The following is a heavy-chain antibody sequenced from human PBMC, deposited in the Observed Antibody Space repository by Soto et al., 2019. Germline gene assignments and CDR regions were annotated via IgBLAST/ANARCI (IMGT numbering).Heavy chain of an antibody. J-gene: IGHJ3*02. CDR3: VHTSLSSVVVVAATPHDDFDT. CDR1: GFSLITSGVH. V-gene: IGHV2-5*02. Sequence: QITLKESGPMLVKPTQTLTLTCTFSGFSLITSGVHVGWIRQPPGKALEWLALIYWDDDKRYSPSLKSRLTITKDTSKNQVVLTMTNMDPVDTATYYCVHTSLSSVVVVAATPHDDFDTWGQGTMVTVSS. D-gene: IGHD2-15*01. CDR2: IYWDDDK.